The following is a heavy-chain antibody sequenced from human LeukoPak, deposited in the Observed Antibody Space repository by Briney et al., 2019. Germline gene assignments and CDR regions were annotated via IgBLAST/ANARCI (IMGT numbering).Heavy chain of an antibody. CDR2: IYPGDSDT. CDR1: GYSFTSYW. CDR3: ARGFGYYYDSSGYYLGY. J-gene: IGHJ4*02. Sequence: GESLKISCKGSGYSFTSYWIGWVRQMPGKGLEWMGIIYPGDSDTRYSPSFQGQVTISADKSISTAYLQWSSLKASDTAMYYCARGFGYYYDSSGYYLGYWGQGTLVAVSS. D-gene: IGHD3-22*01. V-gene: IGHV5-51*01.